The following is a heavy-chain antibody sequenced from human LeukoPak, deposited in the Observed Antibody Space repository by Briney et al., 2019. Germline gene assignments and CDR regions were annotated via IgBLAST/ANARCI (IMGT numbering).Heavy chain of an antibody. CDR3: ARDKGVLMVYAIPFVYYGMDV. CDR1: GYTLTELS. Sequence: ASVKVSCKVSGYTLTELSMHWVRQAPGKGLEWMGGFDPEEGETIYAQKFQGRVTITADESTSTAYMELSSLRSEDTAVYYCARDKGVLMVYAIPFVYYGMDVWGQGTTVTVSS. CDR2: FDPEEGET. D-gene: IGHD2-8*01. J-gene: IGHJ6*02. V-gene: IGHV1-24*01.